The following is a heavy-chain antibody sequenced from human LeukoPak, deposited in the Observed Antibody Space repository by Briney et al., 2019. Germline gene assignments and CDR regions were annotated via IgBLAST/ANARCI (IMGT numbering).Heavy chain of an antibody. CDR1: GYTFTGYY. CDR2: INPNSGGT. Sequence: ASVKVSCKASGYTFTGYYMHWVRQAPGQGLEWMGWINPNSGGTNYAQKFQGRVTMTRDTSISTAYMELSRLRSDDTAVYYCARVEYCSSTSCYYMDVWGKGTTVTVSS. V-gene: IGHV1-2*02. CDR3: ARVEYCSSTSCYYMDV. D-gene: IGHD2-2*01. J-gene: IGHJ6*03.